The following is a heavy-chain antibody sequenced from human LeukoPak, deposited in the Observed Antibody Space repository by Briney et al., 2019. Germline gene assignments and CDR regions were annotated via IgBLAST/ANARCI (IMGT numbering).Heavy chain of an antibody. CDR1: GFTFGDYA. CDR2: IRSKAYGETA. D-gene: IGHD1-1*01. J-gene: IGHJ4*02. Sequence: GGSLRLSCTASGFTFGDYAMSWIRQAPGKGLEWVGFIRSKAYGETADYAASMKGRFTISRDDSKAIAYLQMISLKTEDTAVYHCTRDRGAYNLYDYWGQGTLVTVSS. CDR3: TRDRGAYNLYDY. V-gene: IGHV3-49*03.